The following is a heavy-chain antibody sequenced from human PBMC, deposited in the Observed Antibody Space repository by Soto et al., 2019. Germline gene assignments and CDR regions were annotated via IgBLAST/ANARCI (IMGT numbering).Heavy chain of an antibody. J-gene: IGHJ6*03. Sequence: QVQLVQSGAEVMKPGASVTVSCKASGYTFTSYGISWVRPAPGQGLEWMGWISSYNGNTNYAQKRQGRVTMTTDASTSPASMERRGPRSDDTAGYYCAWQIRFLEWLETYYYYYMHVGIKGTTVTFSS. V-gene: IGHV1-18*01. CDR2: ISSYNGNT. CDR3: AWQIRFLEWLETYYYYYMHV. CDR1: GYTFTSYG. D-gene: IGHD3-3*01.